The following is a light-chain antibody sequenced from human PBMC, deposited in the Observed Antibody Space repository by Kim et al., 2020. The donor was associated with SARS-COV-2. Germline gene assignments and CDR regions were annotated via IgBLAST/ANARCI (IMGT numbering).Light chain of an antibody. Sequence: EIVLTQSPATLSVSPGQRATLSCRASQSVRNNLAWYQQKPGQPPRLLIYGASTRATGIPARFSGSGSGTDFTLPISSLQSGDFAMYYCQQYDDWPPNTCGQGPKLEI. J-gene: IGKJ2*01. CDR2: GAS. CDR3: QQYDDWPPNT. V-gene: IGKV3-15*01. CDR1: QSVRNN.